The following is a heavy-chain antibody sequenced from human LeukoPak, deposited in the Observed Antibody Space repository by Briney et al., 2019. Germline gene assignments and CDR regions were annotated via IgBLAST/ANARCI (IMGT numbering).Heavy chain of an antibody. CDR1: GFTFSSYS. CDR3: ARAYGARYYYYGMDV. V-gene: IGHV3-21*01. J-gene: IGHJ6*02. D-gene: IGHD4/OR15-4a*01. Sequence: PGGSLRLSCAASGFTFSSYSMNCVRQAPGKGLEWVSSISSSSSYIYYADSVKCRFTISRDNAKNSLYLQMNSLRAEDTAVYYCARAYGARYYYYGMDVWGQGTTVTVSS. CDR2: ISSSSSYI.